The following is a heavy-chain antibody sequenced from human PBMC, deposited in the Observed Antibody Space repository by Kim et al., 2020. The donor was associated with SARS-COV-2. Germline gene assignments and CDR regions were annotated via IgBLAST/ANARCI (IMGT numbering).Heavy chain of an antibody. CDR2: MSGGGVAV. V-gene: IGHV3-23*01. J-gene: IGHJ4*02. D-gene: IGHD6-13*01. CDR1: GFFFTNYG. CDR3: AKVHSSSWPDPFDS. Sequence: GGSLRLSCAASGFFFTNYGMRWVRQTPGKVLEWVSTMSGGGVAVFYADSVKGRFTISRDNSRDMMFLQMNSLRAEDTAVYYCAKVHSSSWPDPFDSWGQGTLVTVPS.